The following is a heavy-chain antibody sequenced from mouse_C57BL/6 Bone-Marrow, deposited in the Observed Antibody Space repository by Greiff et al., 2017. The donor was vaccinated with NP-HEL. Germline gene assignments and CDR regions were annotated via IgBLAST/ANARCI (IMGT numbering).Heavy chain of an antibody. V-gene: IGHV3-8*01. CDR1: GYSITSDY. J-gene: IGHJ4*01. Sequence: DVPLVASCPGLAKPSQTLSLTCSVTGYSITSDYWNWIRKFPGNKLEYMGYISYSGSTYYNPSLKSRISITRDTSKNQYYLQLNSVTTEDTATYYCARSPLWLRRNYYAMDYWGQGTSVTVSS. CDR3: ARSPLWLRRNYYAMDY. CDR2: ISYSGST. D-gene: IGHD2-2*01.